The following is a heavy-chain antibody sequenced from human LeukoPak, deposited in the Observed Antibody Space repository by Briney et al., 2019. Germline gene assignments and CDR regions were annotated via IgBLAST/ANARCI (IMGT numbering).Heavy chain of an antibody. V-gene: IGHV1-69*13. J-gene: IGHJ4*02. CDR2: IIPIFGTA. D-gene: IGHD1-14*01. CDR1: GGXFSSYA. Sequence: ASVKVSCKASGGXFSSYAISWVRQAPGQGLEWMGGIIPIFGTANYAQKFQGRVTITADESTSTAYMELSSLRSEDTAVYYCARENLGLHDYWGQGTLVTVSS. CDR3: ARENLGLHDY.